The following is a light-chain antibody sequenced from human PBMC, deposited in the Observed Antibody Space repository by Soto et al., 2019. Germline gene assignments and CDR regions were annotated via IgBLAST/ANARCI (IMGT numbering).Light chain of an antibody. J-gene: IGLJ1*01. V-gene: IGLV2-14*01. CDR3: SSYVSGGTYV. Sequence: QSVLTQPASVSGSPGQSITISCTGTSSDIGGYNFVSWYQHHPGKAPKLMIYEVNNRPSGVSSRFSGSKSGNTASLTISGLQTEDEADYYCSSYVSGGTYVFGAGTKVTVL. CDR1: SSDIGGYNF. CDR2: EVN.